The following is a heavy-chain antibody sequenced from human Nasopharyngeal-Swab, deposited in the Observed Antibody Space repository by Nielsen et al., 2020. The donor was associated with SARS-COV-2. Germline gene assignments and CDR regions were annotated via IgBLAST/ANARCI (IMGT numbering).Heavy chain of an antibody. V-gene: IGHV4-59*13. CDR3: ARDEGWLS. D-gene: IGHD6-19*01. Sequence: SETLSLTCTVSGGSISTYYWSWIRPFPGGGLKYLGYTYYWGPHYNPSLKSRVTISLDTSKDQFSLSLTSVTAADTAVYYCARDEGWLSWGQGTLVTVSS. J-gene: IGHJ4*01. CDR1: GGSISTYY. CDR2: TYYWGP.